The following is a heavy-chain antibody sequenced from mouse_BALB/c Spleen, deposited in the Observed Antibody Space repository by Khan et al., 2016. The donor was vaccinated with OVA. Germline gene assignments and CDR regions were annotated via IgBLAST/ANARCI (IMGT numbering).Heavy chain of an antibody. CDR1: GYSFTTYY. CDR2: IDPFNGGN. J-gene: IGHJ3*01. CDR3: ARGTFDY. Sequence: EVQLQESGPELMKPGASVKISCKASGYSFTTYYMHWVKQSHGKSLEWIGYIDPFNGGNDYNQKFKGKATLTVDKSSRTAYMHRSSLTSEDSAVYYWARGTFDYWGQGTLVTVSA. V-gene: IGHV1-34*01. D-gene: IGHD3-3*01.